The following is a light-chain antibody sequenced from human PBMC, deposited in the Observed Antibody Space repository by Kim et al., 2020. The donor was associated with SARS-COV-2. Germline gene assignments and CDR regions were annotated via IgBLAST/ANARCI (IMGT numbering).Light chain of an antibody. CDR1: RNIATW. Sequence: SASIGDRVTITGRASRNIATWVAWYQQKPGEAPRLLIYKASNLKSGVPSRFSGSGSGTEFTLTTDSLQADDLATYYCQQYKSYPWTFGQGTKLEI. V-gene: IGKV1-5*03. CDR2: KAS. CDR3: QQYKSYPWT. J-gene: IGKJ1*01.